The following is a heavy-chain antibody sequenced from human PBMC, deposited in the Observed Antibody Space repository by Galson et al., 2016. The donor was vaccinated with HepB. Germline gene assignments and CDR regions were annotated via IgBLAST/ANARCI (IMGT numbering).Heavy chain of an antibody. CDR3: ARGLGDFWSGVRSRGAMDV. J-gene: IGHJ6*02. D-gene: IGHD3-3*01. CDR1: GFTFSSYP. Sequence: SLRLSCAASGFTFSSYPINWVRQAPGKGLEWVSYISRSSGSISYAESVKGRFTISRDDAKNLLYLQMSSLRAEDTAVYYCARGLGDFWSGVRSRGAMDVWGQGTTVTVSS. V-gene: IGHV3-48*04. CDR2: ISRSSGSI.